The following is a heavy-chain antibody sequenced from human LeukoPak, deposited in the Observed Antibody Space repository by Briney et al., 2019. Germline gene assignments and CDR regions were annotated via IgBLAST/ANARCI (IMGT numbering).Heavy chain of an antibody. CDR1: GFTFSSYG. V-gene: IGHV3-33*01. CDR2: IWYDGSNK. J-gene: IGHJ4*02. Sequence: GRSLRLPCAASGFTFSSYGMHWVRQAPGKGLEWVAVIWYDGSNKYYADSVKGRFTISRDNSKNTLYLQMNSLRAEDTAVYYCARALHKTYYDILTGYLDYWGQGTLVTVSS. D-gene: IGHD3-9*01. CDR3: ARALHKTYYDILTGYLDY.